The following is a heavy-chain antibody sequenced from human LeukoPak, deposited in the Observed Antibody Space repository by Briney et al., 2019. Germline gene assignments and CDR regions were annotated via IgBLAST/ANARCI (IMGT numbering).Heavy chain of an antibody. V-gene: IGHV3-48*01. Sequence: GGSLRLSCAASGFTFSSYNMNWVRQAPGKGLEWVSYITTSSSTIYYADSVKGRFTISRDNAKNSLYLQMNSLRAEDTAVYYCARGRIVGATTGSNWFDPWGQGTLVTVSS. J-gene: IGHJ5*02. CDR3: ARGRIVGATTGSNWFDP. D-gene: IGHD1-26*01. CDR1: GFTFSSYN. CDR2: ITTSSSTI.